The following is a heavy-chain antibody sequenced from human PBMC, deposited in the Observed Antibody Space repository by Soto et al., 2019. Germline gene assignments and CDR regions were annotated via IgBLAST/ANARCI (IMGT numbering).Heavy chain of an antibody. Sequence: SGTLSLTCTVSGGSVNNYYWSWIRQPPGKGLEWIGHIYYSGSTKYNPSLKSRVTISIDTSKNQFSLKLSSMTAADTAVYYCARDVGYYDRSGPHLDLWGQGSQVTVSS. CDR2: IYYSGST. V-gene: IGHV4-59*02. J-gene: IGHJ5*02. D-gene: IGHD3-22*01. CDR3: ARDVGYYDRSGPHLDL. CDR1: GGSVNNYY.